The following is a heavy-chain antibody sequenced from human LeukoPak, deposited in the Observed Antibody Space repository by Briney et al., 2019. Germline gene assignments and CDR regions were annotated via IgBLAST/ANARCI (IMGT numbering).Heavy chain of an antibody. J-gene: IGHJ4*02. Sequence: GGSLRLSCAASGFTFSSYAMSWVRQAPGKGLEWVSAISGSGGSTYYADSVKGRFTISRDNSKNTLYLQMNSLRAEDTAVYYCATLLGYCSGGSCKSYDYWGQGTLVTVSS. V-gene: IGHV3-23*01. D-gene: IGHD2-15*01. CDR2: ISGSGGST. CDR1: GFTFSSYA. CDR3: ATLLGYCSGGSCKSYDY.